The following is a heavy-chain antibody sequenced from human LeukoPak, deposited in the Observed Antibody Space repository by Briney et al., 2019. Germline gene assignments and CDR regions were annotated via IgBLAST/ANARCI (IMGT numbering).Heavy chain of an antibody. Sequence: PGASVKVSCKASGYTFTSYYMHWVRQAPGQGLEWMGIINPSGGSTNYAQKLQGRVTMTTDTSTSTAYMELRSLRSDDTAVYYCARGEGGSILTSDYWGQGTLVTVSS. J-gene: IGHJ4*02. D-gene: IGHD4/OR15-4a*01. V-gene: IGHV1-46*01. CDR3: ARGEGGSILTSDY. CDR1: GYTFTSYY. CDR2: INPSGGST.